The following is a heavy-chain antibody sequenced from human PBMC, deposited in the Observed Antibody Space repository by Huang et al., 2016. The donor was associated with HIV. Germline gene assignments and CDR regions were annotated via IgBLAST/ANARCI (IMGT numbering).Heavy chain of an antibody. CDR3: AKGGGGYHNGPER. CDR2: ITCVERKR. V-gene: IGHV3-30*02. Sequence: LVESGGGVVQSGGSLTLSCEGSGFNFDLFGMHCVRHSAGTRLEWVTHITCVERKRLYENYDKGRFTGVRENSGKTTDLEMNGLTHEDTAVYFCAKGGGGYHNGPERWDQGTLVIVSS. J-gene: IGHJ4*02. CDR1: GFNFDLFG. D-gene: IGHD6-25*01.